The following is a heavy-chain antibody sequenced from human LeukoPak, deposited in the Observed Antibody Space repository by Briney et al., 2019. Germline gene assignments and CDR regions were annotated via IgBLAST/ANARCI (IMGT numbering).Heavy chain of an antibody. D-gene: IGHD4-17*01. CDR3: ARDFYGSVKQGENWFDP. Sequence: ASVKVSCKASGYTFTSYDINWVRQATGQGLEWMGWMNPNSGNTGYAQKFQGRVTITADKSTSTAYMELSSLRSEDTAVYYCARDFYGSVKQGENWFDPWGQGTLVTVSS. J-gene: IGHJ5*02. CDR1: GYTFTSYD. V-gene: IGHV1-8*01. CDR2: MNPNSGNT.